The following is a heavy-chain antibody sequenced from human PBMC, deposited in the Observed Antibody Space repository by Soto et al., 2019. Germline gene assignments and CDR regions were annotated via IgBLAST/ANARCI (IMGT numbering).Heavy chain of an antibody. CDR2: IYYSGST. CDR1: GGTISSYY. Sequence: TSETLSLTCPVSGGTISSYYWSWIRQPPGKGLEWIGYIYYSGSTNYNPSLKSRVTISVDTSKNQFSLKLSSMTAADTAVYYCARDAYSSGYYSFDYWGQGALVTVSS. J-gene: IGHJ4*02. CDR3: ARDAYSSGYYSFDY. D-gene: IGHD6-19*01. V-gene: IGHV4-59*01.